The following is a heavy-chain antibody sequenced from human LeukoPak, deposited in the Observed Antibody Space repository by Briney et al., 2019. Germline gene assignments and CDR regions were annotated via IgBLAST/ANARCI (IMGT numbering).Heavy chain of an antibody. Sequence: GGSLRLSCAASGFTFSSYWMHWGRQAPGKGLVWVSRINRDGSTTTYADSVKGRFTVSRDNAKNTRNLQMNSLRAEDTAVYYCGRGGDYYDSSGYFWRPAEIDYWGQGTLVTVSS. CDR2: INRDGSTT. V-gene: IGHV3-74*03. J-gene: IGHJ4*02. CDR1: GFTFSSYW. CDR3: GRGGDYYDSSGYFWRPAEIDY. D-gene: IGHD3-22*01.